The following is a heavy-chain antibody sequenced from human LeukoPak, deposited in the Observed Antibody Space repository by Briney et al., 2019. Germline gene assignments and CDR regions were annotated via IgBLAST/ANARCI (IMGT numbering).Heavy chain of an antibody. J-gene: IGHJ4*02. V-gene: IGHV3-7*01. CDR3: ARHSDWSYDY. CDR2: INPGGSDK. D-gene: IGHD1-7*01. CDR1: GFMFSSNW. Sequence: GGSLRLSCAASGFMFSSNWMTWVRQAPGKGLEWLANINPGGSDKYFADSVRGRFTISRDNAKNSLSLQINGLRADDTAVYYCARHSDWSYDYWGQGTLVTVSS.